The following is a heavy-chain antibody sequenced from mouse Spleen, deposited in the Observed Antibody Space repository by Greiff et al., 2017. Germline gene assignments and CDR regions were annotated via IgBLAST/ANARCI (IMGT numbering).Heavy chain of an antibody. Sequence: QVQLQQPGAELVKPGASVKLSCKASGYTFTSYWMHWVKQRPGQGLEWIGYINPSSGYTKYNQKFKDKATLTADKSSSTAYMQLSSLTYEDSAVYYCAREGYDDGYYFDYWGQGTTLTVSS. CDR3: AREGYDDGYYFDY. CDR1: GYTFTSYW. J-gene: IGHJ2*01. V-gene: IGHV1-7*01. D-gene: IGHD2-2*01. CDR2: INPSSGYT.